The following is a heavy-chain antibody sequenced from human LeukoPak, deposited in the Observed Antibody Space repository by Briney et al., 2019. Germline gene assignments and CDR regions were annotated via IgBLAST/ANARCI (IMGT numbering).Heavy chain of an antibody. V-gene: IGHV1-69*13. D-gene: IGHD3-9*01. J-gene: IGHJ4*02. CDR1: GYTFTSYY. CDR2: IIPIFDTA. Sequence: SVKVSCKASGYTFTSYYMHWVRQAPGQGLEWMGGIIPIFDTADYAQNFQGRLTITADESTSTAYMELSSLRAEDTAMYYCARDLLGSPTGYSSGAWDYWGQGTLVTVSS. CDR3: ARDLLGSPTGYSSGAWDY.